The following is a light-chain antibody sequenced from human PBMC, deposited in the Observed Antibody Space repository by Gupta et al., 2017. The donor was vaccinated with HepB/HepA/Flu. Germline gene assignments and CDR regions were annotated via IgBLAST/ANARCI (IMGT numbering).Light chain of an antibody. V-gene: IGKV1-39*01. CDR3: QQSYSTRMCI. Sequence: DIQMTQSPSSLSASVGDRVTITCRASQSISSYLNWYQQKPGKAPKLLIYAASSLQSGVPSRFSGSGYGTDFTLTISSRQPEDFAPYYCQQSYSTRMCIFGQGTKLEIK. J-gene: IGKJ2*04. CDR1: QSISSY. CDR2: AAS.